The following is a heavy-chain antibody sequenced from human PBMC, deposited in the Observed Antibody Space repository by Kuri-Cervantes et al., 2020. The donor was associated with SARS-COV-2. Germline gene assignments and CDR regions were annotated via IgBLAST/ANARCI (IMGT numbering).Heavy chain of an antibody. Sequence: GGSLRLSCAASGFTFSSYSMNWVRQAPGKGLEWVSSISSSNSYIYYADSVKGRFTISRDNAKNSLYLQMNSLGAEDTAVYYCASLGGTSWHDYWGQGTLVTVSS. CDR3: ASLGGTSWHDY. D-gene: IGHD2-2*01. V-gene: IGHV3-21*01. CDR2: ISSSNSYI. CDR1: GFTFSSYS. J-gene: IGHJ4*02.